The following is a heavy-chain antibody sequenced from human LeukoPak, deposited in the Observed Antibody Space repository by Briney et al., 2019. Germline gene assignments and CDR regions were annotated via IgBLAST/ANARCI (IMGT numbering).Heavy chain of an antibody. CDR2: INPNSGGT. Sequence: GASVKVSCKASGYTFTGYYMQWVRQAPRQGLEWMGRINPNSGGTNSAQKFQGRVTMTRDTSISTAYMELSRLRSDDTAVYYCAKSGAYSSDWSGEFDYWGQGTLVTVSS. CDR3: AKSGAYSSDWSGEFDY. V-gene: IGHV1-2*06. D-gene: IGHD6-19*01. CDR1: GYTFTGYY. J-gene: IGHJ4*02.